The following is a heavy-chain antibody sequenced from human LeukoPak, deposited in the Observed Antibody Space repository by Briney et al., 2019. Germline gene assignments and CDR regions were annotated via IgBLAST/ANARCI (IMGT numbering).Heavy chain of an antibody. V-gene: IGHV4-34*01. D-gene: IGHD7-27*01. J-gene: IGHJ4*02. CDR1: GGSFSGYY. CDR2: INHSGST. CDR3: ARESNWGPIQGDY. Sequence: SETLSLTCAVYGGSFSGYYWSWIRQPPGKGLEWIGEINHSGSTNYNPSLKSRVTISVDTSKNQFSLKLSSVTAADTAVYYCARESNWGPIQGDYWGQGTLVTVSS.